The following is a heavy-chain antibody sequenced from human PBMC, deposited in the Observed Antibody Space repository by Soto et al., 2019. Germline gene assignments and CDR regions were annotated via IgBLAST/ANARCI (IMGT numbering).Heavy chain of an antibody. CDR2: IAYDGRNR. J-gene: IGHJ5*02. V-gene: IGHV3-30*04. Sequence: QVQLVESGGGVVQPGRSLRLSCAASGFSISRSAMHWVRQAPGKGLEWVAVIAYDGRNRWYADSAKGRFTISRDKSKNPVYLQMSSMRGEDTAVDYCARELQAGTDNVNWFALWCQGTLVTVSS. D-gene: IGHD1-1*01. CDR3: ARELQAGTDNVNWFAL. CDR1: GFSISRSA.